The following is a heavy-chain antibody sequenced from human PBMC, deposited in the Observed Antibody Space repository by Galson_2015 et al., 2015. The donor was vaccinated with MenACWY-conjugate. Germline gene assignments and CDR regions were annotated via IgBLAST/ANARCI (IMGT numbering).Heavy chain of an antibody. J-gene: IGHJ4*02. CDR2: ISYDGSNK. CDR3: AKRRLGYEFDY. V-gene: IGHV3-30*18. CDR1: GFTFSSYG. Sequence: SLRLSCAASGFTFSSYGMHWVRQAPGKGLEWVAVISYDGSNKYYADSVKGRFTISRDNSKNTLYLQMNSLRAEDTAVYYCAKRRLGYEFDYWGQGTLVTVSS. D-gene: IGHD6-19*01.